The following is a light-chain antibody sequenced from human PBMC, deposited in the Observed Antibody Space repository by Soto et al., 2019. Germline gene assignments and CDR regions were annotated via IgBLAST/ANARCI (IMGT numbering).Light chain of an antibody. CDR3: QQYINWPRT. CDR1: QSVGTN. CDR2: DAS. V-gene: IGKV3-15*01. Sequence: EIVMNQCPTLLSVSPGETALLSGRASQSVGTNLAWFQHKPGQAPRLLIYDASTRASGIPASFSGSGSGTEFTLTISSLQSTDFGVYYCQQYINWPRTFGQGTKVDI. J-gene: IGKJ1*01.